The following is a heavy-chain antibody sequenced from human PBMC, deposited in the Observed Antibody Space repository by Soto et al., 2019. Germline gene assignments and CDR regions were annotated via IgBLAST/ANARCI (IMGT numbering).Heavy chain of an antibody. Sequence: ASVKVSCKASGGTFSSHAISWVRQAPGQGLEWMGGIIPIFGTANYAQKFQGRVTITADESTSTAYMELSSLRSEDTAVYYCAGPRITIFGVVSVDAFDIWGQGTMVTVSS. D-gene: IGHD3-3*01. CDR2: IIPIFGTA. CDR1: GGTFSSHA. V-gene: IGHV1-69*13. CDR3: AGPRITIFGVVSVDAFDI. J-gene: IGHJ3*02.